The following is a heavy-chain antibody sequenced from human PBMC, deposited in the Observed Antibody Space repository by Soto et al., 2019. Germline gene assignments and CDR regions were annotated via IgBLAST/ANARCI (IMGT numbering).Heavy chain of an antibody. V-gene: IGHV1-69*12. CDR3: ASGLGGSYFPFDF. CDR1: GGTFSDSA. D-gene: IGHD1-26*01. J-gene: IGHJ4*02. CDR2: LVPMFRTA. Sequence: QVHLVQSGAEVKKPGSSVKVSCKTSGGTFSDSAINWLRQTPGQGLEWMGGLVPMFRTANYAPNLQGRVSIPADESTSTVFMELSSLTFEDTAVYYCASGLGGSYFPFDFWGQGTLVTVSS.